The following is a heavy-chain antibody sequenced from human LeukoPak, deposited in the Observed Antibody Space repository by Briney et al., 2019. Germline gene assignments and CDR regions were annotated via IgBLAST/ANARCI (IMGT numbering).Heavy chain of an antibody. CDR2: ISSSSSYI. V-gene: IGHV3-21*01. CDR1: GFTFSSYS. D-gene: IGHD3-22*01. Sequence: PGGSLRLSCAASGFTFSSYSMNWVRQAPGKGLEWVSSISSSSSYIYYADSVKGRFTISRDNAKNSLCLQMNSLRAEDTAVYYCARDNIPYYYDSSGYSRGIAFDIWGQGTMVTVSS. CDR3: ARDNIPYYYDSSGYSRGIAFDI. J-gene: IGHJ3*02.